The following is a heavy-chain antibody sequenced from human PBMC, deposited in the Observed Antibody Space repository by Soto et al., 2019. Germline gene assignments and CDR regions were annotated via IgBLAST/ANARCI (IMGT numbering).Heavy chain of an antibody. CDR3: ARLVGALGHWFDP. V-gene: IGHV1-18*01. Sequence: QVQLVQSGAEVKKPGASVKVSCKASGYNFNSYTISWVRQAPGQGLEWMGRISAYNGNTNYAQKLQGRVTMTTDTSTSTAYMKLRRQRSDDTAVYHCARLVGALGHWFDPLGQGTLVTVSS. D-gene: IGHD1-26*01. CDR1: GYNFNSYT. CDR2: ISAYNGNT. J-gene: IGHJ5*02.